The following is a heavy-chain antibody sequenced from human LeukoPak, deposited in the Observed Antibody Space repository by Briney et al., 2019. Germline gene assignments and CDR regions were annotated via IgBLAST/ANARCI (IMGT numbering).Heavy chain of an antibody. CDR3: AKDLMRMGDLGYCSSTSCFDFDY. V-gene: IGHV3-23*01. CDR1: GFAFNNYA. CDR2: IGGSGGST. D-gene: IGHD2-2*01. J-gene: IGHJ4*02. Sequence: PGGSLRLSCVASGFAFNNYAMSWVRQAPGKGLQWVSTIGGSGGSTYYADSVKGRFTISRDNSKNTLYLQMNSLRAEDTAVYYCAKDLMRMGDLGYCSSTSCFDFDYWGQGTLVTVSS.